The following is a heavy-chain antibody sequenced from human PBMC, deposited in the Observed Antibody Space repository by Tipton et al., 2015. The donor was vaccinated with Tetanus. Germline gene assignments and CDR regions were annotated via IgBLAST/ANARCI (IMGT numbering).Heavy chain of an antibody. CDR3: AILPKHWLAPRGAP. CDR2: ISGSGGSP. Sequence: SLRLSCAASGFTFNNYAMSWVRLAPGKGLEWVADISGSGGSPNYAASVKGRFSISKDSSKNILYLQMNSLRADDTAVYYCAILPKHWLAPRGAPWGQGILVTVSS. CDR1: GFTFNNYA. D-gene: IGHD6-19*01. V-gene: IGHV3-23*01. J-gene: IGHJ5*02.